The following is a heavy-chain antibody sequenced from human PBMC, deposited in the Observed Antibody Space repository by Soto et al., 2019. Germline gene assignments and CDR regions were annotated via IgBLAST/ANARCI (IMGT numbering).Heavy chain of an antibody. V-gene: IGHV4-38-2*01. J-gene: IGHJ4*02. CDR1: GYSISSGYY. CDR2: IYHSGST. CDR3: ARRGDSGYDFDY. D-gene: IGHD5-12*01. Sequence: PSETLSLTCVVSGYSISSGYYCGWIRQPPGKGLEWIGTIYHSGSTYYGPSLKSRVTMSVDTSKNQFSLNLGSVTAADTAVYHCARRGDSGYDFDYWGQGILVTVSS.